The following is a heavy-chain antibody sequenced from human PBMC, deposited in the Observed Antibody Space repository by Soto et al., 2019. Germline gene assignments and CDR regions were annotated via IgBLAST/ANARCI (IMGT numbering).Heavy chain of an antibody. D-gene: IGHD3-16*01. J-gene: IGHJ4*02. Sequence: GGSLRLSCAASGFTFSTYWMHWVRQAPGKGLVWVSRINGDGSAAHYADSMKGRFTISRDNAKNTLYPQMNSLRAEDTALYYCARREATDGVLDFWGQGTLVTVSS. CDR3: ARREATDGVLDF. V-gene: IGHV3-74*01. CDR2: INGDGSAA. CDR1: GFTFSTYW.